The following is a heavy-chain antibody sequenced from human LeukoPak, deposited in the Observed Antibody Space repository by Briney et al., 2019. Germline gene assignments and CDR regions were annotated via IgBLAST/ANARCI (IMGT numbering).Heavy chain of an antibody. CDR2: IKQDGSEK. V-gene: IGHV3-7*01. D-gene: IGHD1-26*01. J-gene: IGHJ4*02. Sequence: GGSLRLSCAASGFTFGTYWMSWVRQAPGKGLEWVANIKQDGSEKYYVDFLKGRFTISRDNAKNSLYLQMNSLRAEDTAVYYCARDKPRDAVSESNFDYWGQGTLVIVSS. CDR3: ARDKPRDAVSESNFDY. CDR1: GFTFGTYW.